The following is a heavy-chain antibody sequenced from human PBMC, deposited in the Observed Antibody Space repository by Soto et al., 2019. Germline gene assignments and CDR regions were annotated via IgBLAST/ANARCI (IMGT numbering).Heavy chain of an antibody. Sequence: PGGSLRLSCAASGFTCSSYSMNWVRQAPGKGLEWVSSISSSSSYIYYADSVKGRFTISRDNAKNSLYLQMNSLRAEDTAVYYCARDIDYYDSSGYYRDYWGQGTLVTVSS. CDR3: ARDIDYYDSSGYYRDY. J-gene: IGHJ4*02. D-gene: IGHD3-22*01. V-gene: IGHV3-21*01. CDR2: ISSSSSYI. CDR1: GFTCSSYS.